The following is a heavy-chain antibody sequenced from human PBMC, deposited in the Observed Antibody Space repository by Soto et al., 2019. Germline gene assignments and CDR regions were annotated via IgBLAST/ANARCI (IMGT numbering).Heavy chain of an antibody. CDR3: ARDSSGYYTFDF. CDR2: IYYSGTT. D-gene: IGHD3-22*01. J-gene: IGHJ4*02. CDR1: VFTFSSYA. V-gene: IGHV4-59*01. Sequence: LRLSCAASVFTFSSYAMTWIRQPPGKGLEWIGYIYYSGTTNYNPSLKSRVTISVDTSKNQFSLKLRSVTAADTAVYSCARDSSGYYTFDFWGQGTLVTVSS.